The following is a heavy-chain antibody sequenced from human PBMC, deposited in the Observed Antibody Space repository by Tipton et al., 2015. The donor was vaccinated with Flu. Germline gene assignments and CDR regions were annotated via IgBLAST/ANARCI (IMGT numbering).Heavy chain of an antibody. CDR3: TRDPLFNPFMVRGTIVDS. CDR2: IYYSGSA. Sequence: TLSLTCTVSGGSIRSNSHYWGWIRQPPGKGLEWIGSIYYSGSAYYNPSLKSRVTMSIDTSKNQFSLKVTSVTAADTAVYYCTRDPLFNPFMVRGTIVDSWGQGTLVAVSS. J-gene: IGHJ4*02. V-gene: IGHV4-39*07. CDR1: GGSIRSNSHY. D-gene: IGHD3-10*01.